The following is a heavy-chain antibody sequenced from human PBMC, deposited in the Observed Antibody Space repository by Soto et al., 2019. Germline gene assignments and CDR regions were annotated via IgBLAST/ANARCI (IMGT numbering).Heavy chain of an antibody. CDR1: GFTFSSYA. J-gene: IGHJ5*02. CDR2: MSYDGSKK. Sequence: QVQLVESGGGVVQPGKSLRLSCAASGFTFSSYAMHWVRQAPGKGLEWVAVMSYDGSKKYCADSVKGRFTISRDNSKNTLYRQMNSLRAEDTAVYYWARDVYDFWGGFDPWGQGTLVTVSS. D-gene: IGHD3-3*01. V-gene: IGHV3-30-3*01. CDR3: ARDVYDFWGGFDP.